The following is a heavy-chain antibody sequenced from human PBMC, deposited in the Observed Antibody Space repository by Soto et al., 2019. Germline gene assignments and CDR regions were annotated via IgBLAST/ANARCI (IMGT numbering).Heavy chain of an antibody. Sequence: QVQLEQSGAEVPKPGSSVKLSCKTSGDTFDTFAISWVRQAPGQGLEWMGGIIPIFRTPDYAQKFQGRVTITADVSTSTAYMELSSLRSEDTAVYYCARDKGRGQLGGNYYYAWDVWGQGTTVTVSS. CDR2: IIPIFRTP. CDR3: ARDKGRGQLGGNYYYAWDV. D-gene: IGHD1-1*01. V-gene: IGHV1-69*12. J-gene: IGHJ6*02. CDR1: GDTFDTFA.